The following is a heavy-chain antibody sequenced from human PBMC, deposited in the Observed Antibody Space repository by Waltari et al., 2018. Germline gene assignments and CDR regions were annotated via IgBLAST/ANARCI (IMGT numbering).Heavy chain of an antibody. V-gene: IGHV3-43*01. CDR1: GFIFDDFT. CDR3: VKDIGGSDS. CDR2: ISWDGDLT. J-gene: IGHJ4*02. Sequence: EVHLVESGGAVVQPGGSLRLSCEASGFIFDDFTMHWVRQPPGKGLEWVSRISWDGDLTYYGDSVKGRFTISRDNSKDSLYLQMNSLRSEDTALYYCVKDIGGSDSWGQGTPVTVSS.